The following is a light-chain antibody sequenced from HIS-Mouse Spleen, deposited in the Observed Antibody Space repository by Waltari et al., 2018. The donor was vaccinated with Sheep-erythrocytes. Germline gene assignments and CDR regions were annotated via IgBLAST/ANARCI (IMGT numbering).Light chain of an antibody. J-gene: IGLJ2*01. CDR1: SSDVGSYKL. CDR3: CSYAGSYTFVV. Sequence: QSALTQPASVSGSPGQSITISCTGTSSDVGSYKLVSWYQQHPGKAPKRMIYEGSKRPSGVSNRFSGSKSGNTASLTISGLQAEDEADYYCCSYAGSYTFVVFGGGTKLTVL. V-gene: IGLV2-23*01. CDR2: EGS.